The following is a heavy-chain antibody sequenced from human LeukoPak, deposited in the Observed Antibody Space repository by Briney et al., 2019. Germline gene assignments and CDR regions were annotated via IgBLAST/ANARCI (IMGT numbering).Heavy chain of an antibody. Sequence: ASVKVSCKASGYTFTSYYMHWVRQAPGQGLEWMGIINPSGGSTSYAQKFQGRVTMTRDTSTSTVYMELSGLRSEDTAVYYCARDYYYDSSGYYYSFHDAFDIWGQGTMVTVSS. D-gene: IGHD3-22*01. V-gene: IGHV1-46*01. J-gene: IGHJ3*02. CDR2: INPSGGST. CDR3: ARDYYYDSSGYYYSFHDAFDI. CDR1: GYTFTSYY.